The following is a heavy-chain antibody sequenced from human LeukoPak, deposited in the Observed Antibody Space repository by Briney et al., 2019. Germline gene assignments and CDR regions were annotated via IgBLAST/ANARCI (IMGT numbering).Heavy chain of an antibody. Sequence: QTGGSLRLSCAASGFTFSSYEMNWVRQAPGKGLEWVSYISSSGSTIYYADSVKGRFTISRDNAKNSLYLQMNSLRSEDTAVYYCGLYYYGSGSYREYYFDYWGQGTLVTVSS. J-gene: IGHJ4*02. D-gene: IGHD3-10*01. V-gene: IGHV3-48*03. CDR1: GFTFSSYE. CDR2: ISSSGSTI. CDR3: GLYYYGSGSYREYYFDY.